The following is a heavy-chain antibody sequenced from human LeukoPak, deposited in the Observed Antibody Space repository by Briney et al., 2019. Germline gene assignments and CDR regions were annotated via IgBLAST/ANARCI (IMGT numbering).Heavy chain of an antibody. Sequence: GGSLRLSCAASGFTFSSYGMSWVRQAPGKGLEWVSDISGSGGSTYYADSVKGWFTISRDNSKNTLYLQMNSLRAEDTAVYYCAKEHGGSSWYEDAFDIWGQGTMVTVSS. CDR3: AKEHGGSSWYEDAFDI. CDR1: GFTFSSYG. J-gene: IGHJ3*02. V-gene: IGHV3-23*01. D-gene: IGHD6-13*01. CDR2: ISGSGGST.